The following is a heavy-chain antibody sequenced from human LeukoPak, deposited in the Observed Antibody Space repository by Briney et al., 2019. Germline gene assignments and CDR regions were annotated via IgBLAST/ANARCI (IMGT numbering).Heavy chain of an antibody. CDR3: ADGGNTAEYFQH. D-gene: IGHD4-23*01. CDR2: INPNSGGT. J-gene: IGHJ1*01. V-gene: IGHV1-2*02. CDR1: GYTFTGYY. Sequence: ASVKVSCKASGYTFTGYYMHWVRQAPGQGLGWMGWINPNSGGTNYAQKFQGRVTMTRDTSISTAYMELSRLRSEDTAVYYCADGGNTAEYFQHWGQGTLVTVSS.